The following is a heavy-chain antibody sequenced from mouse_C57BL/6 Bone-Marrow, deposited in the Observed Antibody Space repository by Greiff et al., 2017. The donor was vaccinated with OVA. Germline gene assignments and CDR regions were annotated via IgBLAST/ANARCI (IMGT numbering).Heavy chain of an antibody. V-gene: IGHV1-5*01. Sequence: EVQLQESGTVLVRPGASVKMSCKTSGYTFTSYWMHWVKQRPGQGLEWIGAIDPGSGDTSYNQKFKGKAKLTVVKSASTAYMELSSLTTEDSAVDCCTSHYDGLFDYWGQGTTLTVSS. CDR2: IDPGSGDT. J-gene: IGHJ2*01. D-gene: IGHD2-3*01. CDR3: TSHYDGLFDY. CDR1: GYTFTSYW.